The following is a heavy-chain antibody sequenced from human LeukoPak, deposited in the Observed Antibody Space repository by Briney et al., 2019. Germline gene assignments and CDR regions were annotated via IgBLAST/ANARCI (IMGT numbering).Heavy chain of an antibody. CDR2: IYYSGST. J-gene: IGHJ6*03. D-gene: IGHD6-13*01. Sequence: SETLSLTCTVSGGSISSSSYYWGWIRQPPGKGLEWIGSIYYSGSTNYNPSLKSRVTISVDTSKNQFSLKLSSVTAADTAVYYCARDRAAAGTHYYYMDVWGKGTTVTISS. CDR1: GGSISSSSYY. V-gene: IGHV4-39*07. CDR3: ARDRAAAGTHYYYMDV.